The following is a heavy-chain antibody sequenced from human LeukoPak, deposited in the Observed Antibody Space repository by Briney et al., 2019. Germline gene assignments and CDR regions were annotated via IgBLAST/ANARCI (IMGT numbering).Heavy chain of an antibody. J-gene: IGHJ5*02. CDR2: IYYSGST. CDR3: AGYSYGSNWFDP. Sequence: SETLSLTCTVSGGSISSSSYYWTWIRQPPGKGLEWIGYIYYSGSTNYNPSLKSRVTISVDTSKNQFSLKLSSVTAADTAVYYCAGYSYGSNWFDPWGQGSLVTVSS. V-gene: IGHV4-61*01. D-gene: IGHD5-18*01. CDR1: GGSISSSSYY.